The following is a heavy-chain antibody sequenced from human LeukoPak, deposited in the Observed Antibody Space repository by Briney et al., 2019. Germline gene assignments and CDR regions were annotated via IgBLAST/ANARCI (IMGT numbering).Heavy chain of an antibody. CDR2: IYYSGFT. J-gene: IGHJ4*02. V-gene: IGHV4-59*02. Sequence: ESLRLSCAASGFTVRTNSMSWVRQAPGKGLEWIGNIYYSGFTNYNPSLTSRATISVDTSRNQFSLSLKSVTAADSAVYYCARESWDTMVRGAVFDKWGQGTVVTVSS. CDR1: GFTVRTNS. CDR3: ARESWDTMVRGAVFDK. D-gene: IGHD3-10*01.